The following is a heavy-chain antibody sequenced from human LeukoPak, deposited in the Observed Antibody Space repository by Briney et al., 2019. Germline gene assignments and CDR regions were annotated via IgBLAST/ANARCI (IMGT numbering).Heavy chain of an antibody. CDR1: GFTFSSYG. V-gene: IGHV3-30*02. CDR2: IRYDGSNK. CDR3: ANGPTVTRSFDY. D-gene: IGHD4-11*01. Sequence: GGSLRLSCAASGFTFSSYGMHWVRQAPGKGLEWVAFIRYDGSNKYYADSVKGRFTISRDNSKNTLYLQMNSLRAEDTAVYYCANGPTVTRSFDYWGQGTLVTVSS. J-gene: IGHJ4*02.